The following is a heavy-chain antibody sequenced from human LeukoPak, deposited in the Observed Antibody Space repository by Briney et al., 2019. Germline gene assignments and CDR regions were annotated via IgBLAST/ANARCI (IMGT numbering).Heavy chain of an antibody. D-gene: IGHD2-2*02. CDR1: GGSVSSGSYY. Sequence: PSETLSLTCTVSGGSVSSGSYYWSWIRQPPGKGLERIGYIYYSGSTNYNPSLKSRVTISVDTSKNQFSLKLSSVTAADTAVYYCARDCSSTSCYTFGAFDIWGQGTMVTVSS. CDR2: IYYSGST. CDR3: ARDCSSTSCYTFGAFDI. J-gene: IGHJ3*02. V-gene: IGHV4-61*01.